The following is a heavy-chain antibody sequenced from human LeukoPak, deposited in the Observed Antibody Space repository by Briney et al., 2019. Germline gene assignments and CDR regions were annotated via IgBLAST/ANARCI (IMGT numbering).Heavy chain of an antibody. CDR2: IYYSGST. CDR1: GGSISSSSYY. D-gene: IGHD2-8*01. V-gene: IGHV4-39*07. Sequence: NPSETLSLTCTVSGGSISSSSYYWGGIRQPPGKGLEGIGSIYYSGSTYYNPSLKSRVTMSVDTSKNQFSLKLSSVTAADTAVYYCARESGAGVLMVYATHGSNWFDPWGQGTLVTVSS. J-gene: IGHJ5*02. CDR3: ARESGAGVLMVYATHGSNWFDP.